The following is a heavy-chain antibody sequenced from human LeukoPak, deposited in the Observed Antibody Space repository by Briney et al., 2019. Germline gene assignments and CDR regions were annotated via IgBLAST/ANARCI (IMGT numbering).Heavy chain of an antibody. D-gene: IGHD1-7*01. J-gene: IGHJ4*02. V-gene: IGHV1-18*01. CDR2: ISAYNGNT. CDR1: GYTFTSYD. CDR3: AREGGTRNWNYKTATTDY. Sequence: GASVKVSCKASGYTFTSYDINWVRQAPGQGLEWMGWISAYNGNTNYAQKLQGRVTMTTDTSTSTAYMELRSLRSDDTAVYYCAREGGTRNWNYKTATTDYWGQGTLVTVSS.